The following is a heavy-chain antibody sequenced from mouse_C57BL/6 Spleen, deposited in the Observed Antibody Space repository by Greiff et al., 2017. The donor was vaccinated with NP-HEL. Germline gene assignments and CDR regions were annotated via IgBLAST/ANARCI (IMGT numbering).Heavy chain of an antibody. CDR3: AMVTGTGY. V-gene: IGHV1-74*01. D-gene: IGHD4-1*01. Sequence: VKVVESGAELVKPGASVKVSCKASGYTFTSYWMHWVKQMPGQGLEWIGRIHPSVSDTNYNQNFKGQATFTGDKSSSTAYMQLSSLTSEDSAVYYCAMVTGTGYWGQGTTLTVSS. CDR2: IHPSVSDT. J-gene: IGHJ2*01. CDR1: GYTFTSYW.